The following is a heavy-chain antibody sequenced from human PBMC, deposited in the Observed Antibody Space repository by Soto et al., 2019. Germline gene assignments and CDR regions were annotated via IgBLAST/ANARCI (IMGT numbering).Heavy chain of an antibody. V-gene: IGHV1-18*01. D-gene: IGHD2-2*02. J-gene: IGHJ6*03. CDR2: ISAYNGNT. CDR1: VYTLTSYG. CDR3: AREVVVPAAIYMDV. Sequence: GASVKVSCKASVYTLTSYGISWVRQAPGQGLEWMGWISAYNGNTNYAQKLQGRVTMTTDTSTSTAYMELRSLRSDDTAVYYCAREVVVPAAIYMDVWGKGTTVTVSS.